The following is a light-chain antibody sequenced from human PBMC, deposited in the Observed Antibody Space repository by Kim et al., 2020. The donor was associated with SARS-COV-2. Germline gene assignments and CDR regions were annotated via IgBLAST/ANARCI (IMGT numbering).Light chain of an antibody. V-gene: IGLV1-47*02. Sequence: GQRVTISCSGGSSNIGSNYVYWYEQLPGTAPKLLIYSNNQRPSGVPDRFSGSKSGTSASLAISGLRSEDEADYYCAAWDDSLSGPVFGGGTQLTVL. CDR1: SSNIGSNY. J-gene: IGLJ2*01. CDR2: SNN. CDR3: AAWDDSLSGPV.